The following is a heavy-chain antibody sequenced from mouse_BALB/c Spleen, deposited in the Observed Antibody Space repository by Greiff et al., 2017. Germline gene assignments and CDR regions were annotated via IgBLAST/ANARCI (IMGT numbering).Heavy chain of an antibody. CDR2: IDPANGNT. V-gene: IGHV14-3*02. CDR1: GFNIKDTY. D-gene: IGHD2-10*01. Sequence: EVQLVESGAELVKPGASVKLSCTASGFNIKDTYMHWVKQRPEQGLEWIGRIDPANGNTKYDPKFQGKATITADTSSNTAYLQLSSLTSEDTAVYYCARGPAYYGNYYYAMDYWGQGTSVTVSS. CDR3: ARGPAYYGNYYYAMDY. J-gene: IGHJ4*01.